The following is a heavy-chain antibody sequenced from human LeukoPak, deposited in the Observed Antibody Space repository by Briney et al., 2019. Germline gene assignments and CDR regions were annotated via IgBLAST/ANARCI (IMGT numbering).Heavy chain of an antibody. V-gene: IGHV3-30*04. CDR1: GFTFSSYA. J-gene: IGHJ3*02. CDR3: ARPGYCSGDTCYVAFDI. D-gene: IGHD2-15*01. CDR2: ISYDGSNK. Sequence: GGSLRLSCAASGFTFSSYAMHWVRQAPGKGLEWVAVISYDGSNKYYADSVKGRFTISRDNSKNTLYLQMNSLRAEDTAVYYCARPGYCSGDTCYVAFDIWGQGTMVTVSS.